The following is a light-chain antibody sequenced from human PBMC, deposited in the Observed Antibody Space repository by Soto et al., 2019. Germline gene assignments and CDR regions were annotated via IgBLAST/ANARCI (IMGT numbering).Light chain of an antibody. CDR1: QSMNSW. CDR3: QQYNSYPWK. CDR2: KAS. V-gene: IGKV1-5*03. Sequence: DIQMTQSPSTLSASVGDRVTITCRASQSMNSWLAWYQQKPGKAPKLLIYKASSLESGVPSRFSGSGSGTEFTLTISSLQPDDFATYYCQQYNSYPWKFGQGTKVDIK. J-gene: IGKJ1*01.